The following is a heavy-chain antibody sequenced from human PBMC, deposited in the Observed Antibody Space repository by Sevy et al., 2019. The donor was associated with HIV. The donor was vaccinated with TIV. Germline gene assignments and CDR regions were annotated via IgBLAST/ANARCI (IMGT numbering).Heavy chain of an antibody. Sequence: SETLSLTCAVYGGSFSGYYWSWIRQPPGKGLEWIGEINHSGSTNYNPSLKSRVTISVYTSKNQFSLKLSSVTAADTAVYYCARGPNCSSTSCYDPIYYYYYGMDVWGQGTTVTVSS. CDR1: GGSFSGYY. CDR2: INHSGST. V-gene: IGHV4-34*01. J-gene: IGHJ6*02. CDR3: ARGPNCSSTSCYDPIYYYYYGMDV. D-gene: IGHD2-2*01.